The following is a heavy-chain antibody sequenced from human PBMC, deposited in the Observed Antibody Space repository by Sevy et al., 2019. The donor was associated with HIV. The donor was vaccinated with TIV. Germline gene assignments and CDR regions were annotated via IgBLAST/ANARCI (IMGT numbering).Heavy chain of an antibody. CDR2: ITSSAANK. J-gene: IGHJ4*02. CDR3: VRDLPPSATTVAHFDY. Sequence: GGSLRLSCAASGFTFSSYEMNWVRQAPGEGAEWVSSITSSAANKYYSDSVKGRFTISRDNAKNSLFLQMNSLRAEDTAVYYCVRDLPPSATTVAHFDYWGQGTLVTVSS. D-gene: IGHD4-17*01. V-gene: IGHV3-48*03. CDR1: GFTFSSYE.